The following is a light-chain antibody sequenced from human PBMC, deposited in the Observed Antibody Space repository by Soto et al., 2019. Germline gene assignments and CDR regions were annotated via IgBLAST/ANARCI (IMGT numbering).Light chain of an antibody. J-gene: IGKJ5*01. V-gene: IGKV3-11*01. CDR1: QSVSVY. CDR2: DAS. CDR3: QQRSSWPLT. Sequence: IVLTLSPATRSLSPGHRPTLSGKASQSVSVYLAWYQQKPGQAPRLLIYDASTRATAIPARFSGSGSGTDFTLTISGLEPDDFAVYYCQQRSSWPLTFGQGTRLEIK.